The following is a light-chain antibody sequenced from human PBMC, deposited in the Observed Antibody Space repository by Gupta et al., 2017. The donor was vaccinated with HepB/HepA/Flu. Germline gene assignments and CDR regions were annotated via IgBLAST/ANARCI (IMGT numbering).Light chain of an antibody. V-gene: IGKV1-33*01. CDR3: QQEHNLPLT. CDR1: QDIRNH. Sequence: DIQMTQSPSSLSASVGDRVTIACQASQDIRNHLNWYQHKAGKAPKLLISDAANVETGVPSRFSGSGSGTDFTLTITGLQPEDLATYSCQQEHNLPLTFGVGTKVEI. CDR2: DAA. J-gene: IGKJ4*01.